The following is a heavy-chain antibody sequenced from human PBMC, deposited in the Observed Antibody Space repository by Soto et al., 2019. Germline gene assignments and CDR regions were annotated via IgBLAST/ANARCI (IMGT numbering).Heavy chain of an antibody. CDR2: ISSSSSYI. CDR3: ARVGSFEGDAFDI. Sequence: GGSLRLSCAASGFTFSSYSMNWVRQAPGKGLEWVSSISSSSSYIYYADSVKGRFTISRDNAKNSLYLQMNSLRAEDTAVYYCARVGSFEGDAFDIWGQGTMVTVSS. D-gene: IGHD3-9*01. J-gene: IGHJ3*02. V-gene: IGHV3-21*01. CDR1: GFTFSSYS.